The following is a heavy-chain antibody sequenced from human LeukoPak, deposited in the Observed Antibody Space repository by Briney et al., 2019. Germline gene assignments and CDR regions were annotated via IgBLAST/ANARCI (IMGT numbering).Heavy chain of an antibody. Sequence: GGSLRLSCAASGFTFSSYEMNWVRQAPGKGLEWVSYINSRGSTTYYADSVKGRFTISRDNANNTLFLQMNSPIHQATAVYYCAREPAYDSSGFPDWGQGTLVTVSS. J-gene: IGHJ4*02. CDR2: INSRGSTT. CDR1: GFTFSSYE. D-gene: IGHD3-22*01. V-gene: IGHV3-48*03. CDR3: AREPAYDSSGFPD.